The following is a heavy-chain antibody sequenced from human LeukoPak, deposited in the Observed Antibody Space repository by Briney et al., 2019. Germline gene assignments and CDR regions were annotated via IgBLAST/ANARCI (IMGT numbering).Heavy chain of an antibody. Sequence: PSETLSLTCAVYGGSFSGYYWSWIRQPPGKGLEWIGEINHSGSTNYNPSLKSRVTISVDTSKNQFSLKLSSVTAADTAVYYCARQPTGYQKYRIDYWGQGTLVTVSS. CDR1: GGSFSGYY. CDR3: ARQPTGYQKYRIDY. V-gene: IGHV4-34*01. D-gene: IGHD3-9*01. CDR2: INHSGST. J-gene: IGHJ4*02.